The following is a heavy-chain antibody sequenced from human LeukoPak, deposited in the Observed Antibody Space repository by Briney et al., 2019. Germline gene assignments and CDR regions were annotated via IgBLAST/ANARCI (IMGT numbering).Heavy chain of an antibody. CDR1: GFALSSHW. J-gene: IGHJ6*02. CDR2: VNRDGSET. V-gene: IGHV3-7*03. CDR3: ARNNGMDV. Sequence: GGSLRLSRAASGFALSSHWMTWVRQVPGRGPEWVANVNRDGSETYYLDSVKGRFTISKDNAKNSLYLQMNSLRAEDTALYHCARNNGMDVWGQGTTVIVSS.